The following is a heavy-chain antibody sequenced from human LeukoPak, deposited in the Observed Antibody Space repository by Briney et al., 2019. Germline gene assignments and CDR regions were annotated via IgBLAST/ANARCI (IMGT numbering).Heavy chain of an antibody. CDR3: ARHGLRPGPPTVPSGGFDL. D-gene: IGHD4-17*01. CDR1: GYSFTSYW. J-gene: IGHJ2*01. Sequence: NRGESLKISCKGSGYSFTSYWIGWVRQMPGKGLEWMGIIYPGDSDTRYSPSFQGQVTISADKSISTAYLQWSSLKASDTAMYYCARHGLRPGPPTVPSGGFDLWGRGTLVTVSS. V-gene: IGHV5-51*01. CDR2: IYPGDSDT.